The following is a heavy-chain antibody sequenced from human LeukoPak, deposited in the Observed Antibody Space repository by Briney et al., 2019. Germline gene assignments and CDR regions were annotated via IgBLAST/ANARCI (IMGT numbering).Heavy chain of an antibody. Sequence: ASVKVSCKASGYTFPSYFMHWVRQAPGQGLEWMGIINPTGGSTTYAQKFQGRVTMTRDTFISTAYMELNNVRSEDTAVYYCVRGPPHWGFDYWGQGTLVTVSS. D-gene: IGHD7-27*01. CDR3: VRGPPHWGFDY. CDR2: INPTGGST. V-gene: IGHV1-46*01. CDR1: GYTFPSYF. J-gene: IGHJ4*02.